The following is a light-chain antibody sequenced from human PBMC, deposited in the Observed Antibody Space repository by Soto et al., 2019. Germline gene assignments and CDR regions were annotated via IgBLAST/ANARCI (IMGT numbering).Light chain of an antibody. CDR1: QTISSAY. V-gene: IGKV3-20*01. CDR3: PPYGGSPGVT. J-gene: IGKJ3*01. Sequence: EVVLTQSPGTLSLSPGERATLSCRASQTISSAYLAWDPQRPGQTPRLLNFGASNRAIGLPDRFSGSGSGTDLTFTIRRLEPEDFALYYCPPYGGSPGVTFGPGTKVEIQ. CDR2: GAS.